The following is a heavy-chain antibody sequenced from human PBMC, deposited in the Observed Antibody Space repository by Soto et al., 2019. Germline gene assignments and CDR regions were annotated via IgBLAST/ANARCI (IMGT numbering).Heavy chain of an antibody. CDR2: SNHSGST. V-gene: IGHV4-34*01. J-gene: IGHJ5*02. D-gene: IGHD3-10*01. CDR1: GGSFSGYY. Sequence: SETLSLTCAVYGGSFSGYYWSWIRQPPGKGLEWMGGSNHSGSTNYNPSRKRRGTISVDTSKNQFSMQLSSLTAADTAVYYCARAQFYSGSGNYNNLMFDAWGQGIQVNVSS. CDR3: ARAQFYSGSGNYNNLMFDA.